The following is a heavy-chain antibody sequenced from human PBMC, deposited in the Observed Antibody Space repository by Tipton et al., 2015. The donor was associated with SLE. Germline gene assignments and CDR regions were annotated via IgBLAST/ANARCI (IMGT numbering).Heavy chain of an antibody. Sequence: TLSLTCTVSGGSISTYYWSWIRQPPGKGLEWIGYIYYSGSTNCNPSLKSRVTISVDTSKNQFSLKLSSVTAADTAVYYCAREAGLSSRSYYHGYMDVWGKGTTVTISS. J-gene: IGHJ6*03. CDR1: GGSISTYY. CDR2: IYYSGST. CDR3: AREAGLSSRSYYHGYMDV. V-gene: IGHV4-59*12. D-gene: IGHD6-13*01.